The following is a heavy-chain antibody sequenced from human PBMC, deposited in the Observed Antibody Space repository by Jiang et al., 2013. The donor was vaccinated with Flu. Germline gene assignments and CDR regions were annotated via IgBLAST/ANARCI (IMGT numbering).Heavy chain of an antibody. J-gene: IGHJ4*02. Sequence: GAEVKKPGSSVNVSCKASGGTFSAYAFSWVRQAPGQGPEWMGGIIPMIGSPNNAQKFQGRVTISADKSSGTAYMELSRLTSEDTALYYCARGGSGWSYLDHWGQGTLVTVSP. CDR2: IIPMIGSP. CDR1: GGTFSAYA. V-gene: IGHV1-69*06. CDR3: ARGGSGWSYLDH. D-gene: IGHD6-19*01.